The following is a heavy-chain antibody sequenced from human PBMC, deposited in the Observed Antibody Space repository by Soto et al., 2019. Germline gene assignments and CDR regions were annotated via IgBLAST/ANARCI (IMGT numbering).Heavy chain of an antibody. CDR2: INSDGSVS. D-gene: IGHD2-15*01. Sequence: ESGGGLVQPGGSLRLSCAASGFTFSNYWMYWVRQAPGKGLEWVSRINSDGSVSSYADSVKGRLTISRDNVKNTLYLQMDSLIAEDTALYYCARGDCVGGTCYSLAGSFYYYMDVWGKGTTVTVFS. CDR3: ARGDCVGGTCYSLAGSFYYYMDV. J-gene: IGHJ6*03. CDR1: GFTFSNYW. V-gene: IGHV3-74*02.